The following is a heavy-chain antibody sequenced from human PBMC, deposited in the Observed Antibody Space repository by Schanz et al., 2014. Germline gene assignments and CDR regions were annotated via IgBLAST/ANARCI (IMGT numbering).Heavy chain of an antibody. CDR3: AKDHPSSGWPAFDV. Sequence: EVQLLESGGGLVQPGGSLRLSCTVSGFTVNNYAMNWVRQAPGRGLEWVSGITRQGTTYYADFVKGRFSISRDLSSNTLYLQMNSLRADDSAIYYCAKDHPSSGWPAFDVWGQGTQVTFSS. D-gene: IGHD6-19*01. J-gene: IGHJ4*02. CDR2: ITRQGTT. CDR1: GFTVNNYA. V-gene: IGHV3-23*01.